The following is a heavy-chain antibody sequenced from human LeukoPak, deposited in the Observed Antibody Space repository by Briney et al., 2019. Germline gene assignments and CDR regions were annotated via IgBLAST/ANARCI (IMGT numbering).Heavy chain of an antibody. CDR3: ARAGVDYGSGSSNWFDP. CDR2: IIPIFGTA. J-gene: IGHJ5*02. D-gene: IGHD3-10*01. V-gene: IGHV1-69*13. Sequence: ASVKVSCTASGGTFTSYAISWVRQAPGEGLEWMGGIIPIFGTANYAHKFQGRVTITADESTSAAYMELSSLRSEDRDVYYCARAGVDYGSGSSNWFDPWGQGTLVSVSS. CDR1: GGTFTSYA.